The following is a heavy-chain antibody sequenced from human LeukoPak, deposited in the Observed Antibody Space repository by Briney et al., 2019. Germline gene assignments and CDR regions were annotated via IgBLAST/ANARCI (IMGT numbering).Heavy chain of an antibody. CDR2: IIPIFGTA. D-gene: IGHD3-10*01. V-gene: IGHV1-69*13. CDR1: GGTFSSYA. CDR3: AGALATMVRGVIMPNWLDP. J-gene: IGHJ5*02. Sequence: ASVKVSCKASGGTFSSYAISWVRQAPGQGLEWMGGIIPIFGTANYAQKFQGRVTITADESTSTAYMELSSLRSEDTAVYYCAGALATMVRGVIMPNWLDPWGQGTLVTVSS.